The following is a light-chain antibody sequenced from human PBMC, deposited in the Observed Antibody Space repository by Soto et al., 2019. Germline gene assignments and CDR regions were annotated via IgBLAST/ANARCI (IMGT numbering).Light chain of an antibody. V-gene: IGKV3-20*01. Sequence: EIVLTQSPATLSLSPGERATLSCRASQSVSSYLAWYQQKPGQAPRLLIYGASSRATGIPDRFSGSASGTDFTLTISRLEPEDFAVYHCQQYGDSPLTFGGGTRLEFK. J-gene: IGKJ5*01. CDR2: GAS. CDR1: QSVSSY. CDR3: QQYGDSPLT.